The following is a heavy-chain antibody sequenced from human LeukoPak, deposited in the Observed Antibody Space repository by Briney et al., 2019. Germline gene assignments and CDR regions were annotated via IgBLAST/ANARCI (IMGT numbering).Heavy chain of an antibody. CDR2: INPNSGGT. CDR3: ASGTGYGGSNWFDP. J-gene: IGHJ5*02. Sequence: ASVKVSCKASGYTFTGYYMHWVRQAPGQGLKWMGWINPNSGGTNYAQKFQGRVTMTRDTSISTAYMELSRLRSDDTAVYYCASGTGYGGSNWFDPWGQGTLVTVSS. CDR1: GYTFTGYY. V-gene: IGHV1-2*02. D-gene: IGHD5-12*01.